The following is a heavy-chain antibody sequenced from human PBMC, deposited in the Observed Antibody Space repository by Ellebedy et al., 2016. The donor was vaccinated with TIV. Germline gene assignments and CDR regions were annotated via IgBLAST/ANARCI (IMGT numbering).Heavy chain of an antibody. V-gene: IGHV3-23*01. CDR2: TTNSGATT. Sequence: GGSLRLXXAASGLTFSSYAMSWVRQAPGKGLEWVSSTTNSGATTFYADSVKGRFTISRDNSKNALYLQMSGLRAEDTATYYCAKGRSLIVVETANSHGMDVWGQGTTVTVSS. D-gene: IGHD2-21*02. CDR3: AKGRSLIVVETANSHGMDV. CDR1: GLTFSSYA. J-gene: IGHJ6*02.